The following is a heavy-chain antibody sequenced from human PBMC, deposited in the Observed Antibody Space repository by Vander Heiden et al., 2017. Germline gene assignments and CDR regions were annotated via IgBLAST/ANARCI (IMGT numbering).Heavy chain of an antibody. CDR1: GFPLTSYS. J-gene: IGHJ4*02. D-gene: IGHD3-22*01. CDR2: ISSSSSTI. CDR3: AREGYYDSSGYYYAFDY. Sequence: EVQLVESGGGLVQPGGFLRPSCPAPGFPLTSYSMDWVRQAPGKGLEWFSYISSSSSTIYYADSVKGGFTISRDNAKNSLYLQMNSLRDEDTAVYYCAREGYYDSSGYYYAFDYWGQGTLVTVSS. V-gene: IGHV3-48*02.